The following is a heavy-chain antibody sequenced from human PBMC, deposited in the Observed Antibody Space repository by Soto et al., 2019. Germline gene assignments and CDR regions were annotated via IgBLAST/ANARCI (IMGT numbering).Heavy chain of an antibody. Sequence: GGSLRLSCAASGFTFTNYWMHWVRQAPGKGLVWVSRIKSDGSTATYADSVKGRFTISRDNAKNTLYLQMNSLRAEDTAVYYCAREGTAILWFAELERYMDVWGKGTTVTVPS. J-gene: IGHJ6*03. CDR3: AREGTAILWFAELERYMDV. CDR2: IKSDGSTA. CDR1: GFTFTNYW. V-gene: IGHV3-74*01. D-gene: IGHD3-10*01.